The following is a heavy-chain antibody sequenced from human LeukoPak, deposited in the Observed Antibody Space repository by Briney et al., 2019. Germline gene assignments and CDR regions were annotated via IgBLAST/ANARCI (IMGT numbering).Heavy chain of an antibody. CDR2: IYYSGGA. CDR3: ARDRPLYGSEHDYFDY. CDR1: GGSISSYY. V-gene: IGHV4-59*01. J-gene: IGHJ4*02. D-gene: IGHD3-10*01. Sequence: SETLSLTCTVSGGSISSYYWSWIRQPPGKGLEWIGYIYYSGGANYNPSLKSRVTISVDTSKNQFSLNLTSVTAADTALYYCARDRPLYGSEHDYFDYWGQGTLVTVSS.